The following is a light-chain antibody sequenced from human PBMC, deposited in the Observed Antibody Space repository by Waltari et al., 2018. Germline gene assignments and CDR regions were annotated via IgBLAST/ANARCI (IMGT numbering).Light chain of an antibody. Sequence: IQMTQSPSTLSASVGDRVTITCRASQSITNWLAWYQQKPGKAPKLLIYKASNLESGVPSRFSGSGSGTEFTHTISSLQPDDFATYYCQQYDNYWTVGQGTKVEMK. CDR3: QQYDNYWT. V-gene: IGKV1-5*03. CDR2: KAS. CDR1: QSITNW. J-gene: IGKJ1*01.